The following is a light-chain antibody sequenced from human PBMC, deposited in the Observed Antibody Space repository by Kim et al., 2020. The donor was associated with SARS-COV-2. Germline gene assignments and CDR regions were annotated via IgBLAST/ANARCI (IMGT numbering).Light chain of an antibody. CDR1: QSVSSSY. CDR2: GAS. Sequence: LSPGERATLSCRASQSVSSSYLAWYQQKPGQAPRLLIYGASSRATGIPDRFSGSGSGTDFTLTISRLEPEDFAVYYCQQHGSSPWTFGQGTKLEIK. CDR3: QQHGSSPWT. J-gene: IGKJ1*01. V-gene: IGKV3-20*01.